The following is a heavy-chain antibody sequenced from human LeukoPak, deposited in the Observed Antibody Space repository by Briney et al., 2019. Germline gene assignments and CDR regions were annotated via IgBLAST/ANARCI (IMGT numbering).Heavy chain of an antibody. CDR1: GFTFRSYA. CDR3: TKEASQSYGPK. Sequence: PGGSLRLSCAASGFTFRSYAMSWVRQAPGKGLEWVSAISSSGGRTYYTDSVKGRFTISRDNSNNALYLQMKSLRAEDTAVYYCTKEASQSYGPKRGQGTFVNVS. CDR2: ISSSGGRT. J-gene: IGHJ4*02. D-gene: IGHD1-26*01. V-gene: IGHV3-23*01.